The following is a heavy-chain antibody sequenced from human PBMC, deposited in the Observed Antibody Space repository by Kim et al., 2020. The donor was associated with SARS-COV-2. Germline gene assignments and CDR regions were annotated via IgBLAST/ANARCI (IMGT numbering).Heavy chain of an antibody. CDR3: ARGMDD. J-gene: IGHJ6*02. CDR1: GFTFSNYG. Sequence: GGSLRLSCVASGFTFSNYGMNWVRQAPGKGLEWVAYIKPDGSEKNYLDSVKGRFTISRDYAKKSVFLQMNTLRAEDTAVYYCARGMDDWGQGTTVTVSS. V-gene: IGHV3-7*03. CDR2: IKPDGSEK.